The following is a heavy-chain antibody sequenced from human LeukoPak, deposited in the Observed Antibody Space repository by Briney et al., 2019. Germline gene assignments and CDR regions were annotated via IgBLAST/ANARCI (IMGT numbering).Heavy chain of an antibody. J-gene: IGHJ4*02. V-gene: IGHV3-66*01. CDR1: GFTVSSNY. Sequence: GGSLRLSCAASGFTVSSNYMSWVRQAPGKGLKWVSVIYSGGSTYYADSLKGRFTISRDNSKNTLYLQMNSLRAEDTAVYYCVNSVMVRGVIRPYWGQGTLVTVSS. D-gene: IGHD3-10*01. CDR2: IYSGGST. CDR3: VNSVMVRGVIRPY.